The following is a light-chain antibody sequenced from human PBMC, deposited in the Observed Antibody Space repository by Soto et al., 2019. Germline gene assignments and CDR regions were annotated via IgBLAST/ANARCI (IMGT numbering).Light chain of an antibody. V-gene: IGKV3-20*01. Sequence: IELTQSPGPLYLSPVERATLSCRASQSVSSTYLAWYQQKAGQAPRVLICRTAARATGIPDVLSGSGSGTDFSLTISRLETEDFAVYYCQQFGSSVTFGRGTRLEIK. CDR1: QSVSSTY. J-gene: IGKJ5*01. CDR2: RTA. CDR3: QQFGSSVT.